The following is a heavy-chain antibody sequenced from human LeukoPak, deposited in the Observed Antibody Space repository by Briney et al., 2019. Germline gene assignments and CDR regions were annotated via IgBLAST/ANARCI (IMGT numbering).Heavy chain of an antibody. CDR2: IGPGGDI. J-gene: IGHJ4*02. CDR3: ARRFDS. Sequence: GGSLRLSCAASGFSFTAYRMNWVRQAPGRGLEWISYIGPGGDIYYADSVTGRFTVPRDTAKNSLYLQMNGLRVEDTAVYYCARRFDSWGQGTLGTVSS. CDR1: GFSFTAYR. V-gene: IGHV3-48*01.